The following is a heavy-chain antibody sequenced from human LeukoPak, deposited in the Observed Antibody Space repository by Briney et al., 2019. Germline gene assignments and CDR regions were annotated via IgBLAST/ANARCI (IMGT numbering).Heavy chain of an antibody. D-gene: IGHD1-7*01. J-gene: IGHJ4*02. CDR1: GVSFSNYA. CDR3: ARGVENWNSPIDY. Sequence: GRSLRLSCAASGVSFSNYAMHWVRQAPGKGLEWVAVVSYDGSDKYYADSVRGRFTISRDNSKNTLYLQMNSLRAEDTAVYYCARGVENWNSPIDYWGQGTLVTVSS. CDR2: VSYDGSDK. V-gene: IGHV3-30*01.